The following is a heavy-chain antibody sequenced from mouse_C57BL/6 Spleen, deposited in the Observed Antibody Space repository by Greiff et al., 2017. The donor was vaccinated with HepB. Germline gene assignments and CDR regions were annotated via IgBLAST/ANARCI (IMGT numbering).Heavy chain of an antibody. V-gene: IGHV1-4*01. D-gene: IGHD1-1*01. CDR3: ARDYGSSPFAY. CDR2: INPSSGYT. Sequence: VQLQQSGAELARPGASVKMSCKASGYTFTSYTMHWVKQRPGQGLEWIGYINPSSGYTKYNQKFKDKATLTADKSSSTADMQLSSLTSEDSAVYYCARDYGSSPFAYWGQGTLVTVSA. J-gene: IGHJ3*01. CDR1: GYTFTSYT.